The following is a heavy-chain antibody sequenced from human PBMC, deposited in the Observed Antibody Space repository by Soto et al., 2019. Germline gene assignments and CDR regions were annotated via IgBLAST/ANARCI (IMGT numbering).Heavy chain of an antibody. V-gene: IGHV1-69*13. D-gene: IGHD3-22*01. CDR3: AGSRPSYYYDSSGYSYYFDY. CDR1: GGTFSCYA. CDR2: IIPMFGTA. Sequence: EASVKVSCKASGGTFSCYAISWVRQAPGQGLEWMGGIIPMFGTANYAQKFQGRVMITADESTSTAYMELSSLRSEDTAVYYCAGSRPSYYYDSSGYSYYFDYWGQATQVTVSS. J-gene: IGHJ4*02.